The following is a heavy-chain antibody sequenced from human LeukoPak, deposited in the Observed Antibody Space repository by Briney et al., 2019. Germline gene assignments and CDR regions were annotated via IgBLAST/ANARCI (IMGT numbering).Heavy chain of an antibody. J-gene: IGHJ4*02. CDR2: ISSSSSYI. Sequence: GGSLRLSCAASGFTFSSYSMNWVRQAPGKGLEWVSSISSSSSYIYYADSVKGRFTISRDNAKNSLYLQMNSLRAEDTAVYYCARSLWFGEPFLFDYWGQGTPVTVSS. CDR3: ARSLWFGEPFLFDY. D-gene: IGHD3-10*01. V-gene: IGHV3-21*01. CDR1: GFTFSSYS.